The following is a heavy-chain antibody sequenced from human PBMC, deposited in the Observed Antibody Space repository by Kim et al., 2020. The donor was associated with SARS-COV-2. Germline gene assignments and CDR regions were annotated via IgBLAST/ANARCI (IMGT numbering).Heavy chain of an antibody. CDR2: ISSSSSYI. CDR3: ARDSGYCSGGSCDSGFDP. D-gene: IGHD2-15*01. Sequence: GGSLRLSCAASGFTFSSYSMNWVRQAPGKGLEWVSSISSSSSYIYYADSVKGRFTISRDNAKNSLYLQMNSLRAEDTAVYYCARDSGYCSGGSCDSGFDPWGREPWSPSPQ. CDR1: GFTFSSYS. J-gene: IGHJ5*02. V-gene: IGHV3-21*01.